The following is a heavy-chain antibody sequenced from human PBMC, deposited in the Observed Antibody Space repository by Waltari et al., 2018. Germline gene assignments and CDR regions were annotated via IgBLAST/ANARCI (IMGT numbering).Heavy chain of an antibody. CDR2: INPNPGGT. J-gene: IGHJ3*02. Sequence: QVQLVQSGAEVKKPGASVKVSCKASGYTITGYYMHWVRQAPGQGLEWMGRINPNPGGTNYAQKFQGRVTMTRDTSISTAYMELSRLRSDDTAVYYCTRHVSLGSDPFDIWGQGTMVTVSS. CDR1: GYTITGYY. D-gene: IGHD1-26*01. V-gene: IGHV1-2*06. CDR3: TRHVSLGSDPFDI.